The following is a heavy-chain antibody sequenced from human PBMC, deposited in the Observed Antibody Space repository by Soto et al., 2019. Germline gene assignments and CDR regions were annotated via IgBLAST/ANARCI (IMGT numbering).Heavy chain of an antibody. CDR2: IYYSGST. CDR3: ATLPQLWYFDY. CDR1: GGSISSSSYY. J-gene: IGHJ4*02. D-gene: IGHD5-18*01. V-gene: IGHV4-39*01. Sequence: SETLSLTCTVSGGSISSSSYYWGWIRQPPGKGLEWIGSIYYSGSTYYNPSLKSRVTISVDTSKNQFSLKLSSVTAADTAVYYCATLPQLWYFDYWGQGTLVTVSS.